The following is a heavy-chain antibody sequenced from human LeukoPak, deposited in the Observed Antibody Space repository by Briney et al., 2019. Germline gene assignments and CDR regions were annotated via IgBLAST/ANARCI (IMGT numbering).Heavy chain of an antibody. CDR1: GFTFNSYA. D-gene: IGHD4-23*01. J-gene: IGHJ4*02. Sequence: GGSLRLSCAASGFTFNSYAMSWVRQAPGKGLQWVSGISGSGDSTYYADSVKGRFTISRDNSKNTLYLQMNSLRAEDTAVYYCARDRFGYGGNSGLWGQGTLVTVSS. CDR3: ARDRFGYGGNSGL. CDR2: ISGSGDST. V-gene: IGHV3-23*01.